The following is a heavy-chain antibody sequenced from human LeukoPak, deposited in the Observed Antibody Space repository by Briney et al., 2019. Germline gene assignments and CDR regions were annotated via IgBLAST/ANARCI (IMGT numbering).Heavy chain of an antibody. D-gene: IGHD2-21*02. J-gene: IGHJ2*01. CDR3: ARIGRAYCGGDCYSRVAYFDL. Sequence: PSETLSLTCAVYGGSFSGYYWSWIRQPPGKGLEWIGEINHSGSTNYNPSLKSRVTISVDTSKNQFSLKLSSVTAADTAVYYCARIGRAYCGGDCYSRVAYFDLWGRGTLVTVSS. CDR2: INHSGST. V-gene: IGHV4-34*01. CDR1: GGSFSGYY.